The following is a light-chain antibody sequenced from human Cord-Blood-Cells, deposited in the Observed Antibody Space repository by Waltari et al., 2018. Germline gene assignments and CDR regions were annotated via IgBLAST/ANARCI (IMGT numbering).Light chain of an antibody. Sequence: EIVMTQSPATLSVSPGERATLSCRASQSVSSNLAWYQQKPGQAPRLLIYGASTRATGSPARFSGSGSVTEFTHTISSLQSEDFAVYYCQQYNNWPPWTFGQGTKVEIK. CDR1: QSVSSN. CDR3: QQYNNWPPWT. J-gene: IGKJ1*01. CDR2: GAS. V-gene: IGKV3-15*01.